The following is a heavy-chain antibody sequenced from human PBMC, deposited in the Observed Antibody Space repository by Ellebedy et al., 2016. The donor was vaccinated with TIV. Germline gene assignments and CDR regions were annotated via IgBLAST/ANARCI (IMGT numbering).Heavy chain of an antibody. Sequence: GGSLRLSXAASGFTFSNYTMNWVRQAPGKGLEWVASIGGSGNFISHADSVKGRFTISRDNAKNSLYLQMNSLGAEDTAVYYCARGQLDNDFDYWGQGTLVTVSS. V-gene: IGHV3-21*06. D-gene: IGHD6-6*01. CDR1: GFTFSNYT. J-gene: IGHJ4*02. CDR2: IGGSGNFI. CDR3: ARGQLDNDFDY.